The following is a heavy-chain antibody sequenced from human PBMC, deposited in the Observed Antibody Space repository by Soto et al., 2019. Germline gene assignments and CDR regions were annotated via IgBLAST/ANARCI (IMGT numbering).Heavy chain of an antibody. Sequence: SETLSLTCTVSGASISSGNYYWNWVRQYPGKGLEWVGYIYHRGTTYYNPSLKSRLSISLDTSKNQFSLKVSSVTAADTAVYYCARASFDYLWLYDYWGQGTLVTVSS. V-gene: IGHV4-31*03. D-gene: IGHD3-9*01. J-gene: IGHJ4*02. CDR2: IYHRGTT. CDR3: ARASFDYLWLYDY. CDR1: GASISSGNYY.